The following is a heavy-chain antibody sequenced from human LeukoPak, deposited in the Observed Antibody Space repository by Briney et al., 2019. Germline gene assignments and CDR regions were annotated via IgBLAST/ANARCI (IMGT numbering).Heavy chain of an antibody. CDR3: AREVRDILTGYYLLDY. Sequence: SETLSLTCTVSGGSISSYYWSWIRQPPGKGLEWIGYIYYSGSTNYNPSLKSRVTISVDTSKNQFSLKLSSVTAAGTAVYYCAREVRDILTGYYLLDYWGQGTLVTVSS. V-gene: IGHV4-59*01. D-gene: IGHD3-9*01. CDR1: GGSISSYY. J-gene: IGHJ4*02. CDR2: IYYSGST.